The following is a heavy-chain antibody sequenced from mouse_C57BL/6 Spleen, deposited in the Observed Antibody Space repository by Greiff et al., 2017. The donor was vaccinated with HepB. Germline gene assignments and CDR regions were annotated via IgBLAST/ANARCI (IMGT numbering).Heavy chain of an antibody. CDR3: TYYGSSYVAMDY. V-gene: IGHV14-1*01. CDR1: GFNIKDYY. CDR2: IDPEDGDT. J-gene: IGHJ4*01. Sequence: EVQLQQSGAELVRPGASVKLSCTASGFNIKDYYMHWVKQRPEQGLEWIGRIDPEDGDTEYAPKFQGKATMTADTSSNTAYLQLSSLTSEDTAVYYCTYYGSSYVAMDYWGQGTSVTVSS. D-gene: IGHD1-1*01.